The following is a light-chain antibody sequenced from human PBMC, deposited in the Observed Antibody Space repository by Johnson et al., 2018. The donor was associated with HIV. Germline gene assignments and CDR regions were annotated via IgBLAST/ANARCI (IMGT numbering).Light chain of an antibody. V-gene: IGLV1-51*02. CDR1: SSNIRNNY. J-gene: IGLJ1*01. CDR3: GTWDSSLSAHYV. Sequence: HSVLTQPPSVSAAPGQKVTISCSGTSSNIRNNYVSWYQQFPGTAPKLLIYEKNKRPSWIPDRFSASKSGTSATLAITGLQTGDEADYSCGTWDSSLSAHYVFGTGTKVTVL. CDR2: EKN.